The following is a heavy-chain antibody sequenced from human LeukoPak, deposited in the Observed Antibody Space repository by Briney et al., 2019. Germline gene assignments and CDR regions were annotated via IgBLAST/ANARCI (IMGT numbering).Heavy chain of an antibody. CDR3: ARPLSGSSSWHGDAFDI. CDR1: GGSISSSTYY. CDR2: IYYSGST. Sequence: PSETLSLTCTVSGGSISSSTYYWGWIRQPPGKGLEWIGSIYYSGSTYYNASLKSRVTTSADTSKNQFSLKLSSVTAADTAAYYCARPLSGSSSWHGDAFDIWGQGTMVTVSS. J-gene: IGHJ3*02. V-gene: IGHV4-39*01. D-gene: IGHD6-13*01.